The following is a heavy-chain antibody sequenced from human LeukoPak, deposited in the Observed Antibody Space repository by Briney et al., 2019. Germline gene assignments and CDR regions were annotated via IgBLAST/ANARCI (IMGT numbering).Heavy chain of an antibody. CDR1: GGSISSYY. D-gene: IGHD6-19*01. CDR2: IYYSGST. J-gene: IGHJ4*02. CDR3: ASVISEAGTRRYYFDY. V-gene: IGHV4-59*08. Sequence: SETLSLTCTVSGGSISSYYWSWIRQPPGKGLEWIGYIYYSGSTNYNPSLKSRVTISVDTSKNQFSLKLSSVTAADTAVYYCASVISEAGTRRYYFDYWGQGTLVTVSS.